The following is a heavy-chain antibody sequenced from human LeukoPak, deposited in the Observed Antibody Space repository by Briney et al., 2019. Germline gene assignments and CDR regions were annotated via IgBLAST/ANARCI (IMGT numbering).Heavy chain of an antibody. D-gene: IGHD2-15*01. CDR3: ARACSGGSCYSYTFDY. CDR2: IYYSGST. CDR1: GGSVSSGSYY. V-gene: IGHV4-61*01. J-gene: IGHJ4*02. Sequence: SETLSLTCTVSGGSVSSGSYYWSWIRQPPGKGLEWIGYIYYSGSTNYNPSLKSRVTISVDTSKNQFSLKLSSVTAADTAVHYCARACSGGSCYSYTFDYWGQGTLVTVSS.